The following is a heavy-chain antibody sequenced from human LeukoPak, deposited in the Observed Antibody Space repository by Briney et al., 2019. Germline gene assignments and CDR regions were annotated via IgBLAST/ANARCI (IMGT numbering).Heavy chain of an antibody. J-gene: IGHJ4*02. CDR2: IRSDGSNK. Sequence: TGGSLRLSCAASGFTFSSYGMHWVRQAPGKGLEWVTFIRSDGSNKYYADSVKGRFTISRDNSKNTLYLQMNSLRAEDTAVYYCAKVVGGDGYNYFDYWGQGTLVTVSS. CDR3: AKVVGGDGYNYFDY. D-gene: IGHD5-24*01. V-gene: IGHV3-30*02. CDR1: GFTFSSYG.